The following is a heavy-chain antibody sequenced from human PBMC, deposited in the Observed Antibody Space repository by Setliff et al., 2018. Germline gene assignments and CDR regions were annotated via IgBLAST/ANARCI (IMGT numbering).Heavy chain of an antibody. Sequence: SETLSLTCTVSGYSISSGYYWGWIRQPPGKGLEWIGNMYHSGSTNYNPSLKSRVTISVDTSKNQFSLKLSSVTAADTAVYYCARMGRGYSYGYILYYFDYWGQGTLVTVSS. CDR1: GYSISSGYY. CDR2: MYHSGST. D-gene: IGHD5-18*01. V-gene: IGHV4-38-2*02. CDR3: ARMGRGYSYGYILYYFDY. J-gene: IGHJ4*02.